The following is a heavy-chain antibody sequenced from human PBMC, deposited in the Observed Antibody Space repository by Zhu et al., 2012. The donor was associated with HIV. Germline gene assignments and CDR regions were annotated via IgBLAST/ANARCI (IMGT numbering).Heavy chain of an antibody. V-gene: IGHV4-38-2*02. CDR2: VYYSGSA. Sequence: QVQLQQSGPRLVKPSETLSLICAVSDYSLSTDYYWGWIRQPPGKRLEWIGAVYYSGSAYYNPSLKSRVTLSVDTSKNQFSLNLRSVTAADTAVYYCARETCSAGSCYSDSWGQGTLVTVSS. CDR3: ARETCSAGSCYSDS. CDR1: DYSLSTDYY. J-gene: IGHJ4*02. D-gene: IGHD2-15*01.